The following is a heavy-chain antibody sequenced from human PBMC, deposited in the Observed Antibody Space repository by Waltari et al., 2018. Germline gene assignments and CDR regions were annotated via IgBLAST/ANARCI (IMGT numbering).Heavy chain of an antibody. CDR3: ARHASMGDYPIDC. J-gene: IGHJ4*02. Sequence: QVQLQESGPGLVKPSETLSLTCTVSGASINSYYWSWIREPPGKGLEWIGHIFYSGITTYNPSLKSRVTISVDTSKNQFSLKLNSVTAADTAVYYCARHASMGDYPIDCWGRGTLVTVSS. V-gene: IGHV4-59*08. D-gene: IGHD4-17*01. CDR1: GASINSYY. CDR2: IFYSGIT.